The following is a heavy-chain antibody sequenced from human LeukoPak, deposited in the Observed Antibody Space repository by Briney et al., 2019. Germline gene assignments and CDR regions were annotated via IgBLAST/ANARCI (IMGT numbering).Heavy chain of an antibody. CDR1: GGSFSGYY. J-gene: IGHJ5*02. D-gene: IGHD6-6*01. CDR3: ARGLSSSSSKINWFDP. V-gene: IGHV4-34*01. CDR2: INHSGST. Sequence: PSETLSLTCAVYGGSFSGYYWSWMRQPPGKGLEWIGEINHSGSTNYNPSLKSRVTISVDTSKNQFSLKLSSVTAADTAVYYCARGLSSSSSKINWFDPWGQGTLVTVSS.